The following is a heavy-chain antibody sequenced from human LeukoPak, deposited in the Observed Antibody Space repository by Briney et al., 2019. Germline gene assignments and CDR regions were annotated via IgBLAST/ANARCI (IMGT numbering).Heavy chain of an antibody. D-gene: IGHD2-2*01. V-gene: IGHV3-21*01. CDR3: ARDVCGSTSCYELDP. CDR1: GFTFSSYS. CDR2: ISSSSSYI. J-gene: IGHJ5*02. Sequence: PGGSLRLSCAASGFTFSSYSMNWVRHAPGKGLEWVSSISSSSSYIYYADSVKGRFTISRDNAKNTLYMQMNSLRAEDTAVYYCARDVCGSTSCYELDPWGQGTLVTVSS.